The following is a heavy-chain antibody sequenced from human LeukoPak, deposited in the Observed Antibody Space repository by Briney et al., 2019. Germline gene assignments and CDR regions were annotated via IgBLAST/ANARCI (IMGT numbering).Heavy chain of an antibody. Sequence: GGSLRPSCAASGFTFSSYWMSWVRQAPGKGLEWVANIKQDGSEKYYVDSVKGRFTISRDNAKNSLYLQMNSLRAEDTAVYYCARAGIARGGAFDIWGQGTMVTVSS. D-gene: IGHD1-14*01. J-gene: IGHJ3*02. CDR2: IKQDGSEK. CDR1: GFTFSSYW. CDR3: ARAGIARGGAFDI. V-gene: IGHV3-7*01.